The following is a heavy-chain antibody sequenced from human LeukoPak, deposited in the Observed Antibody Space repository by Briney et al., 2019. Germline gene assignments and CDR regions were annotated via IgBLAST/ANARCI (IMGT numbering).Heavy chain of an antibody. J-gene: IGHJ5*02. D-gene: IGHD1-26*01. CDR1: GGSISSNNYF. CDR2: IYGSGST. Sequence: PSETLSLTCTVSGGSISSNNYFWGWIRQPPGKGLEWIGSIYGSGSTYYNPSLKSRVTISVDTSKNQFSLKLNSVTAADTAVYYCARRSSYVWFDPWGQGTLVTVSS. CDR3: ARRSSYVWFDP. V-gene: IGHV4-39*01.